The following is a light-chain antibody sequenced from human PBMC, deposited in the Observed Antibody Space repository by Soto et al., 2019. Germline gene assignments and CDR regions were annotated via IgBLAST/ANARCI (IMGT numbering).Light chain of an antibody. CDR1: SSDIGGYKY. V-gene: IGLV2-14*01. CDR2: EVS. Sequence: QSVLTQPASVSGSPGQSITISCTGSSSDIGGYKYVSWYQQHPGKAPKLIIYEVSSRPSGVSNRFSGSKSGNTASLTISGLQADDEADYHCGSFTGGITPYVFGTGTKLTVL. J-gene: IGLJ1*01. CDR3: GSFTGGITPYV.